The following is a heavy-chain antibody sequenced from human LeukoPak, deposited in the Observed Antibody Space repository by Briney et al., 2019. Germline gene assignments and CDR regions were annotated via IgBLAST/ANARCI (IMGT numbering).Heavy chain of an antibody. Sequence: GGSLRLSCAASGFTFSSYSMNWVRQAPGKGLEWVSSISSSSSYIYYADSVKGRFTISRDNAKNSLYLQVNSLRAEDTAVYYCARDPYYDSSGYSLPYYGMDVWGQGTTVTVSS. V-gene: IGHV3-21*01. CDR2: ISSSSSYI. CDR1: GFTFSSYS. CDR3: ARDPYYDSSGYSLPYYGMDV. J-gene: IGHJ6*02. D-gene: IGHD3-22*01.